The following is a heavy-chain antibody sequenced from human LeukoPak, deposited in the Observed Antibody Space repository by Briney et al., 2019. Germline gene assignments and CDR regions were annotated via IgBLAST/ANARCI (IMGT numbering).Heavy chain of an antibody. V-gene: IGHV1-2*02. Sequence: ASVKVSCKASGYTFTDYYINWVRQAPGQGLEWMGWINPNSGGTNYAQKFQGRVTMTRDTSISTAYMELSRLRSDDTAVYYCARELKATDYYYYGMDVWGQGTTVTVSS. CDR1: GYTFTDYY. D-gene: IGHD1-14*01. J-gene: IGHJ6*02. CDR2: INPNSGGT. CDR3: ARELKATDYYYYGMDV.